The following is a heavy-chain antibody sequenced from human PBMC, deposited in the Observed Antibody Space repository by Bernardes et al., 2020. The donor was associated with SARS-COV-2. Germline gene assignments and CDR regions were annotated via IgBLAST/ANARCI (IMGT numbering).Heavy chain of an antibody. V-gene: IGHV3-23*01. D-gene: IGHD2-15*01. Sequence: GGSLRLSCAASGFTFSTYAMTWVRQAPGKGLEWVSAISGSGKSIYYRDSVKGRFTISRDNSKNTLYLQMNSLSAEDTAIYYCAKKSEDAHCSGGRCYSANDYWGQGILVTVSS. CDR3: AKKSEDAHCSGGRCYSANDY. CDR1: GFTFSTYA. CDR2: ISGSGKSI. J-gene: IGHJ4*02.